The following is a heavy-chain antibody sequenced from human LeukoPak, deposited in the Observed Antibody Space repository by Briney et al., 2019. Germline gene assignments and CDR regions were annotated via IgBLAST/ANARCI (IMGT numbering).Heavy chain of an antibody. CDR3: ARVSVPGFWSGYCDS. V-gene: IGHV4-38-2*01. Sequence: SETLSLTCAVSGDSMRSASYWGWIRQPPGQGLEWIGTIYHAGSTYSNPSLGSRLTLSIDTSKNQFSLKLRSVTAADTAVYFCARVSVPGFWSGYCDSWGQGTLVTVSS. CDR2: IYHAGST. CDR1: GDSMRSASY. J-gene: IGHJ4*02. D-gene: IGHD3-3*01.